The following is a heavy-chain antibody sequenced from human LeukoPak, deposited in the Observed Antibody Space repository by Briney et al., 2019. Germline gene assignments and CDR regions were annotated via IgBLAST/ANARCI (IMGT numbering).Heavy chain of an antibody. J-gene: IGHJ4*02. V-gene: IGHV3-21*01. CDR2: ISSSSSYI. CDR1: GFTFSSYS. CDR3: ARDLTVTTEY. Sequence: GGSLRLSCAASGFTFSSYSMNWVRQAPGKGLEWVSSISSSSSYIYYADSVKGRFTISRDNAKNSLYPQMNSLRAEDTAVYYCARDLTVTTEYWGQGTLVTVSS. D-gene: IGHD4-17*01.